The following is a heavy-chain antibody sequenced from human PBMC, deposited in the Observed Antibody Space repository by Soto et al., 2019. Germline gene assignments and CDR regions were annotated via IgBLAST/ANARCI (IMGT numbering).Heavy chain of an antibody. CDR3: ARGRYGDY. CDR2: ISAHNGNT. CDR1: GYAFTTYG. V-gene: IGHV1-18*01. Sequence: QVHLVQSGAEVKKPGASVKVSCKGSGYAFTTYGITWVRQAPGQGLEWMGWISAHNGNTNYAQKLQGSVTVTRDTSTSTAYMALRSLRSDDTAVYYWARGRYGDYWGQGALVTVSS. J-gene: IGHJ4*02. D-gene: IGHD1-1*01.